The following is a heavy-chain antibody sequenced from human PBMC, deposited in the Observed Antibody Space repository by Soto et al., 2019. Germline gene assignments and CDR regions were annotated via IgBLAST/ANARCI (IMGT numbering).Heavy chain of an antibody. Sequence: QVKLVESGGGVVQPGRSLRVSCSASGFTFSSSGMHWVRQSPGKGLEWVAVISYDGINKYYADSVKGRFTISRDNSKNTLYLQMNSLRAEDTAVYYCAKDSDSSGFDYWGQGTLVTVSS. J-gene: IGHJ4*02. CDR1: GFTFSSSG. CDR3: AKDSDSSGFDY. V-gene: IGHV3-30*18. CDR2: ISYDGINK. D-gene: IGHD3-22*01.